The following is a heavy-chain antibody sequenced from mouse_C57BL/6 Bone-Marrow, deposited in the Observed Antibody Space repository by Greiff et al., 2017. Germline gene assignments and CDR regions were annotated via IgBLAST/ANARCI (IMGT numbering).Heavy chain of an antibody. CDR2: ISSGGSYT. CDR3: ARPHYSNYWYCDV. CDR1: GFTFSSYG. Sequence: EVQLVESGGDLVKPGGSLKLSCAASGFTFSSYGMSWVRQTPDKRLEWVATISSGGSYTYYPDSVKGRFTISRDNAKNTLYLQMSSLKSEDTAMYYCARPHYSNYWYCDVWGTGTTVTVSS. D-gene: IGHD2-5*01. V-gene: IGHV5-6*01. J-gene: IGHJ1*03.